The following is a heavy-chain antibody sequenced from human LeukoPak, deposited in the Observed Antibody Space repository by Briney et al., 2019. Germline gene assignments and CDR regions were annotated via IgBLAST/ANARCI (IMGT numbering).Heavy chain of an antibody. D-gene: IGHD4-17*01. CDR1: GGSISGSTYY. CDR2: IYYTGST. Sequence: SETLSLTCTVSGGSISGSTYYWGWIRQPPGKGLEWIGSIYYTGSTYYTPSLKSRVTISVDTSKNQFSLRLSSVTAADTAVYYCARIGDPRDYYGMDVWGQGTTVTVSS. CDR3: ARIGDPRDYYGMDV. V-gene: IGHV4-39*01. J-gene: IGHJ6*02.